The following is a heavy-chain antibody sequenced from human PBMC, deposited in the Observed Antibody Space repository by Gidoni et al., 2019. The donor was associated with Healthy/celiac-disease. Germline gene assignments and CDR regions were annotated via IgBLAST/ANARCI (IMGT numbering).Heavy chain of an antibody. CDR1: RGSISSGGSS. CDR2: IYHSGST. J-gene: IGHJ4*02. Sequence: QLQLQESGSGLVKPSQPLSLTCAVSRGSISSGGSSWSWIRQPPGKGLEWIGYIYHSGSTYYNPSLKSRVTISVDRSKNQFSLKLSSVTAADTAVYYCAREPRYIYGDYAEYYFDYWGQGTLVTVSS. D-gene: IGHD4-17*01. V-gene: IGHV4-30-2*01. CDR3: AREPRYIYGDYAEYYFDY.